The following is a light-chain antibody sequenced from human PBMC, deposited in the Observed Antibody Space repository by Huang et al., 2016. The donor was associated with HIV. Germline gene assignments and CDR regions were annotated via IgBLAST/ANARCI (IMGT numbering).Light chain of an antibody. CDR1: ESILRK. CDR3: QQYNKWPPYT. Sequence: VMTQSPATLSVSPGERAALACRASESILRKLAWYQQRPGQPPRLLIYGASVRLPGIPDRFRGSGSGTEFSLTISSLQSEDFAVYYCQQYNKWPPYTYGQGTKLEIK. CDR2: GAS. V-gene: IGKV3-15*01. J-gene: IGKJ2*01.